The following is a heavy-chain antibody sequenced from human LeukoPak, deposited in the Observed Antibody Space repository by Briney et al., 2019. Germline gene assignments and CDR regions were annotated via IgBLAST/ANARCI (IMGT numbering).Heavy chain of an antibody. D-gene: IGHD3-9*01. V-gene: IGHV3-48*03. CDR2: ISSSGSTI. CDR1: GFTFSSYE. J-gene: IGHJ6*03. CDR3: ARSVTILASYYYYYYMDV. Sequence: TGGSLRLSCAASGFTFSSYEMNWVRQAPGKGLEWVSYISSSGSTIYYADSVKGRFTISRDNAKNSLYLQMNSLRAEDTAAYYCARSVTILASYYYYYYMDVWGKGTTVTISS.